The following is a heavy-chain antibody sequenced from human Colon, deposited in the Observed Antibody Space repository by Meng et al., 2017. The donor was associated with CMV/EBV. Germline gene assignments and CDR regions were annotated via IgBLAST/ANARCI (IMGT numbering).Heavy chain of an antibody. J-gene: IGHJ4*02. CDR3: ARARGQLCFDL. CDR1: GFSVSRNY. D-gene: IGHD3-10*01. Sequence: GESLKISCAASGFSVSRNYVSWVRQGPGKGLEWVAVISYDGSNKYYADSVKGRFTISRDNAKNSVYLQMDSLREDDTAVYYCARARGQLCFDLWGQGTLVTVSS. CDR2: ISYDGSNK. V-gene: IGHV3-30*03.